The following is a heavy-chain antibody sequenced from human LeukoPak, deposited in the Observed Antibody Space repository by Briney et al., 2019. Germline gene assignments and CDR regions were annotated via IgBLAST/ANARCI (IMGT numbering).Heavy chain of an antibody. J-gene: IGHJ5*02. Sequence: PGRSLRLSCAASGFTFDDYAMHWVRQAPGKGLEWVSGISWNSGSIGYADSVKGRFTISRDNAKNSLYLQMNSLRAEDTALYYCAKDLNVDGDPAWGQGTLVTVSS. CDR2: ISWNSGSI. D-gene: IGHD4-17*01. CDR3: AKDLNVDGDPA. V-gene: IGHV3-9*01. CDR1: GFTFDDYA.